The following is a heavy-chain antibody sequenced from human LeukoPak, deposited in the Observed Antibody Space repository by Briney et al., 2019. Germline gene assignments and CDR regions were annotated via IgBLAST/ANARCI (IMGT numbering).Heavy chain of an antibody. V-gene: IGHV4-34*01. CDR2: INHSGST. Sequence: KPSETLSLTCAVYGGSFSGYYWSWIRQPPGKGLEWIGEINHSGSTNYNPSLKSRVTISVDTSKNQFSLKLSSVTAADTAVYYCAREGVDIVATNAFDIWGQGTMVTVSS. CDR3: AREGVDIVATNAFDI. D-gene: IGHD5-12*01. J-gene: IGHJ3*02. CDR1: GGSFSGYY.